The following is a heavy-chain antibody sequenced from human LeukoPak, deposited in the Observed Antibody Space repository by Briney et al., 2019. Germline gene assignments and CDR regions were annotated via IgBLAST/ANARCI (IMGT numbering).Heavy chain of an antibody. J-gene: IGHJ4*02. V-gene: IGHV3-7*01. CDR3: ARDSSGYQ. CDR1: GFTFSTYW. D-gene: IGHD3-22*01. CDR2: IKEDGSEK. Sequence: GGSLRLSCAASGFTFSTYWMSWVRQAPGKGLEWVTNIKEDGSEKYYGDSVKGRFTISRDNAKNSLYLQMNSLRAEDTAVYYCARDSSGYQWGQGTLVTVSS.